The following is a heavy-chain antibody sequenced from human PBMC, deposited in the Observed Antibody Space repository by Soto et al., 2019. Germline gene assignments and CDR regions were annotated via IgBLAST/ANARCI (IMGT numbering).Heavy chain of an antibody. J-gene: IGHJ4*02. D-gene: IGHD5-12*01. CDR3: ARGLSLRFSYFDY. CDR1: GYTFTGYY. V-gene: IGHV1-2*02. Sequence: ASVKVSCKASGYTFTGYYMHWVRQAPGQGLEWMGLINPNSGGTNYAQKFQGRVTMTRDTSISTAYMELSRLRSDDTAVYYCARGLSLRFSYFDYWGQGTLVTVSS. CDR2: INPNSGGT.